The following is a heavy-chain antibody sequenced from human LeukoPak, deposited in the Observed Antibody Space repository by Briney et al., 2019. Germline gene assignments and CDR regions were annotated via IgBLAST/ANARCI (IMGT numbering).Heavy chain of an antibody. CDR1: GFTVSSNY. V-gene: IGHV3-53*01. CDR3: AISPSYYYYMDV. Sequence: GGSLRLSCAASGFTVSSNYMSWVRQAPGKGLEWVSVIYSGGSTYYADSVKGRFTISRDNSKNTLYLQMNSLRAEDTAVYYCAISPSYYYYMDVWGKGTTVTVSS. CDR2: IYSGGST. J-gene: IGHJ6*03.